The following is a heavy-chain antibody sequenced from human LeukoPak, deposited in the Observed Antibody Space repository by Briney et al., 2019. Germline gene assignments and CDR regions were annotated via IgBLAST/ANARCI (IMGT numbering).Heavy chain of an antibody. Sequence: GGSLRLSCAASGFTFSSYWMSWVRQAPGKGLEWVANIKQDGSEKYYVDSVKGRFTISRDNAKNSLYLQMNSLKTEDTAVYYCTRYSVGFDYWGQGTLVTVSS. D-gene: IGHD5/OR15-5a*01. CDR1: GFTFSSYW. CDR3: TRYSVGFDY. V-gene: IGHV3-7*03. CDR2: IKQDGSEK. J-gene: IGHJ4*02.